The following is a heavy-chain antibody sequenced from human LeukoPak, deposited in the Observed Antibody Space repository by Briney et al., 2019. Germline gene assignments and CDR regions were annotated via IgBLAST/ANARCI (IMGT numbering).Heavy chain of an antibody. CDR2: VIHGGSS. V-gene: IGHV4-34*12. CDR3: AKSNGYGLIDI. J-gene: IGHJ3*02. D-gene: IGHD3-22*01. Sequence: SETLSLTCAVYGESFSGYSWSWFRQPPGKGLEWIGEVIHGGSSNYNPSLKSRVTISLDTSRNQFSLKLNSVTAADTAVYYCAKSNGYGLIDIWGQGTMVTVSS. CDR1: GESFSGYS.